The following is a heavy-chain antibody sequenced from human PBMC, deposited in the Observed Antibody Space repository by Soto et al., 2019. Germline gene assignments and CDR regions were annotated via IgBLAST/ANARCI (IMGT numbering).Heavy chain of an antibody. CDR1: GFTFSSYW. D-gene: IGHD6-19*01. CDR3: ARDREENIAVAGTRYYYYYGMDV. Sequence: GGSLRLSCAASGFTFSSYWMSWVRQAPGKGLEWVANIKQDGSEKYYVDSVKGRFTISRDNAKNSPYLQMSSLRAEDTAVYYCARDREENIAVAGTRYYYYYGMDVWGQGTTVTVSS. J-gene: IGHJ6*02. CDR2: IKQDGSEK. V-gene: IGHV3-7*03.